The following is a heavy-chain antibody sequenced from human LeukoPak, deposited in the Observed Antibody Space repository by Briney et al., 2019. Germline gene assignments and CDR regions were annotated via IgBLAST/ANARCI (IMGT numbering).Heavy chain of an antibody. V-gene: IGHV3-53*01. CDR2: IYSGVST. J-gene: IGHJ6*03. D-gene: IGHD5-18*01. CDR3: ARELRIVDTTMFSYYYYYYMDV. CDR1: GFTVSSNY. Sequence: GGSLRLSCAASGFTVSSNYMNWVRQAPGKGLEWVSGIYSGVSTYYADSVKGRFTISRDNSKNTLYLQMNSLRAEDTAVYYCARELRIVDTTMFSYYYYYYMDVWGKGTTVTVSS.